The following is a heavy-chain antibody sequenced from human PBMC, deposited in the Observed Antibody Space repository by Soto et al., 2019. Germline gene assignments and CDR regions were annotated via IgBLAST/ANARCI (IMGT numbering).Heavy chain of an antibody. CDR1: GGSISSSSYY. CDR2: IYYSGST. V-gene: IGHV4-39*01. CDR3: ARRGGSKTAFDI. J-gene: IGHJ3*02. Sequence: SETLSLTCTVSGGSISSSSYYWGWIRQPPGKGLEWIGSIYYSGSTYYNPSLKSRVTISVDTSKNQFSLKLSSVTAADTAVYYCARRGGSKTAFDIWGQGTMVTVSS. D-gene: IGHD1-26*01.